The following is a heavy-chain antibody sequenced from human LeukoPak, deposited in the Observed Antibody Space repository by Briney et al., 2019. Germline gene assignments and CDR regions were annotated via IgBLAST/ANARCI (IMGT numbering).Heavy chain of an antibody. D-gene: IGHD3-22*01. J-gene: IGHJ4*02. CDR3: AKDRINDSSGYYWGLREYYFDY. CDR2: ISGSGGNT. CDR1: RFTFSSCA. V-gene: IGHV3-23*01. Sequence: GGSLRLSCAASRFTFSSCAMSWVRQAPGKGLEWVSTISGSGGNTHYADSVKGRFTISRDNSKNTLYLQMNSLRAEDTAVYYCAKDRINDSSGYYWGLREYYFDYWGQGTLVTVSS.